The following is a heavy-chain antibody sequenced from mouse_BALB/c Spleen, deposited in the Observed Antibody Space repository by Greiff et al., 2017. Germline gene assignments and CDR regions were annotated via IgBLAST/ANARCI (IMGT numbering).Heavy chain of an antibody. CDR3: ARYPSVYYGNYGYYAMDY. J-gene: IGHJ4*01. D-gene: IGHD2-1*01. CDR2: ISYSGST. V-gene: IGHV3-8*02. CDR1: GDSITSGY. Sequence: VQLQQSGPSLVKPSQTLSLTCSVTGDSITSGYWNWIRKFPGNKLEYMGYISYSGSTYYNPSLKSRISITRDTSKNQYYLQLNSVTTEDTATYYCARYPSVYYGNYGYYAMDYWGQGTSVTVSS.